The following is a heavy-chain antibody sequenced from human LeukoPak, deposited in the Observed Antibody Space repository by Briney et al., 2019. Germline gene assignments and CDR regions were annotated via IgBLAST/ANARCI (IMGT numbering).Heavy chain of an antibody. D-gene: IGHD4-11*01. Sequence: ASVKVSCKASGYTFTGYYMHWVRQAPGQGLEWMGWINPNSGGTNYAQKFQGRVTMTRDTSISTAYMELSRLRSDDTAVYYCARTRGYSDFYFDYWGQGTLVTVSS. CDR2: INPNSGGT. CDR3: ARTRGYSDFYFDY. CDR1: GYTFTGYY. V-gene: IGHV1-2*02. J-gene: IGHJ4*02.